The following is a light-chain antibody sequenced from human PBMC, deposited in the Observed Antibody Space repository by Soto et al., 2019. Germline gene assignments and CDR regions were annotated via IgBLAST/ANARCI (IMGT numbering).Light chain of an antibody. Sequence: DIQMTQSPSSLSASVGDRVTITCQASQDIRKNLNWYQQKPGKAPKLLIYGVSNLETGVPSRFRGSGSGTYFTLTITSLQPEDISTYYCQQFNDLITFGGGTKVEI. CDR2: GVS. J-gene: IGKJ4*01. CDR3: QQFNDLIT. V-gene: IGKV1-33*01. CDR1: QDIRKN.